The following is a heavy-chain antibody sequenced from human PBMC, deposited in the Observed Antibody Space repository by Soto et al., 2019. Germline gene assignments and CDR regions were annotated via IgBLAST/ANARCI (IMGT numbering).Heavy chain of an antibody. CDR3: ARFLGYCSSTSCYADWFDP. Sequence: LGESLKISCKGSGYSFTSYWIGWVRQMPGKGLDWMGIIYPGDSDTRYSPSFQGQVTISADKSISTAYLQWSSLKASDTAMYYCARFLGYCSSTSCYADWFDPWGQGTLVTVSS. CDR2: IYPGDSDT. D-gene: IGHD2-2*01. J-gene: IGHJ5*02. CDR1: GYSFTSYW. V-gene: IGHV5-51*01.